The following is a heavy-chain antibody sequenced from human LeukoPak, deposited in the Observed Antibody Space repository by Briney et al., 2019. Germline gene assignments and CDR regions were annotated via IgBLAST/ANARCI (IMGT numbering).Heavy chain of an antibody. CDR2: FDREDGGT. V-gene: IGHV1-24*01. CDR1: GYSGIELD. J-gene: IGHJ3*02. D-gene: IGHD3-3*01. Sequence: ASVKVSCKVSGYSGIELDMHWVRQASGKGLEWMGGFDREDGGTIYARKFKGRVTMTEDTSTDTAYMELSSLTSEDTAVYYCATHTISGVVTYAFHMWGRGTLVTVSS. CDR3: ATHTISGVVTYAFHM.